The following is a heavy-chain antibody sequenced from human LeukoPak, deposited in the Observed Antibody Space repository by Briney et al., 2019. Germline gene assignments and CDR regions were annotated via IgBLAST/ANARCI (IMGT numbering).Heavy chain of an antibody. CDR1: GDSVSSNSVA. D-gene: IGHD3-22*01. CDR2: TYYRSKWYN. V-gene: IGHV6-1*01. Sequence: SQTLSLTCAISGDSVSSNSVAWNWIRQSPSRGLEWLGRTYYRSKWYNDYAVSVKGRITINPDTSKNQFSLQLKSVTPEDTAVYYCASGKYYYDESVSVNRASRTAVNIWAQGTMVIVFS. J-gene: IGHJ3*02. CDR3: ASGKYYYDESVSVNRASRTAVNI.